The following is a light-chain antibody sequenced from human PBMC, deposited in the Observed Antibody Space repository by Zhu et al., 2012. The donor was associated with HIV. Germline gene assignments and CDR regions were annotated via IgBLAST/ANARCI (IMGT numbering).Light chain of an antibody. CDR2: DAS. CDR1: QTVSRNY. V-gene: IGKV3D-20*02. J-gene: IGKJ4*01. Sequence: EIVLTRSPGTLSLSPGERATLSCRASQTVSRNYLAWYQQKPGQAPRLLIFDASSRATGIPGRFIGSGSGTDFTLTISSLEPEDFAVYFCQHRSNWPPLTFGGGTRVEIK. CDR3: QHRSNWPPLT.